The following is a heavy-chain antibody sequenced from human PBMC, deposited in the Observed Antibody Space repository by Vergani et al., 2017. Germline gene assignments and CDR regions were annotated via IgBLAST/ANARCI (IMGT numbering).Heavy chain of an antibody. D-gene: IGHD2-2*01. V-gene: IGHV3-43*01. J-gene: IGHJ5*02. Sequence: EVQLVESGGVVVQPGGSLRLSCAASGFTFRDYTMHWIRQAPGKGLEWDSLIKWGGGTTYYAGSVKGRFTNSRDDSKNSLFLQMNSLRTEDTAFYYCAKDGVRQGYFTSGNNWFDPWAQGTLVTGSS. CDR1: GFTFRDYT. CDR3: AKDGVRQGYFTSGNNWFDP. CDR2: IKWGGGTT.